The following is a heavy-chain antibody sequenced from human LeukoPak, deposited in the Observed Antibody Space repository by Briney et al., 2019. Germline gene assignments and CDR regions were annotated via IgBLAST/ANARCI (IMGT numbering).Heavy chain of an antibody. Sequence: GGSLRLSCAASRFTLSNYWMHWVRQAPEKGLVWVSRINVDGSTTDYADSVKGRFTISRDNAKNTLYVQMNSLRAEDTAVYYCARGALSFYGSGSFQYWGQGSLVTVSS. CDR3: ARGALSFYGSGSFQY. D-gene: IGHD3-10*01. CDR2: INVDGSTT. CDR1: RFTLSNYW. J-gene: IGHJ4*02. V-gene: IGHV3-74*01.